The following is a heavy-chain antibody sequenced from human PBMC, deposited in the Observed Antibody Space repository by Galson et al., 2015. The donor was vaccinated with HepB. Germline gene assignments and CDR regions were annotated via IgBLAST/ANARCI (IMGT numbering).Heavy chain of an antibody. J-gene: IGHJ4*02. Sequence: SLRLSCAASGFTFSSYGMHWVRQAPGKGLEWVAVISYDGSNKYYADSVKGRFTISRDNSKNTLYLQMNSLRAEDTAVYYCAKGAYYDSSGYANPDYWGQGTLVTVSS. CDR3: AKGAYYDSSGYANPDY. CDR2: ISYDGSNK. D-gene: IGHD3-22*01. V-gene: IGHV3-30*18. CDR1: GFTFSSYG.